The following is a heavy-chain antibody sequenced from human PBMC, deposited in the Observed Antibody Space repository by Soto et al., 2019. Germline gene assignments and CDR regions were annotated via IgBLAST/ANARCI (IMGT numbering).Heavy chain of an antibody. Sequence: SETLSLTCTVSGGSISSYYWSWIRQPPGKGLEWIGYIYYSGSTNYNPSLKSRVTISVDTSKNQFSLKLSSVTAADTAVYYCARAPEGDYGDYDYYMDVWGKGTTVTVSS. D-gene: IGHD4-17*01. V-gene: IGHV4-59*01. J-gene: IGHJ6*03. CDR2: IYYSGST. CDR1: GGSISSYY. CDR3: ARAPEGDYGDYDYYMDV.